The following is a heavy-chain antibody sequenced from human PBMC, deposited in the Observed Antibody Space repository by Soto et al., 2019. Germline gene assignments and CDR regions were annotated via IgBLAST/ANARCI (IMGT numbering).Heavy chain of an antibody. CDR2: IYYSGST. J-gene: IGHJ4*02. Sequence: SETLSLTCTVSGGSISSYYWSWIRQPPGKGLEWIGYIYYSGSTNYNPSLKSRVTISVDTSKNQFSLKLSSVTAADTAVYYCARDLGLTGYYYWGQGTLVTVSS. D-gene: IGHD3-9*01. CDR1: GGSISSYY. CDR3: ARDLGLTGYYY. V-gene: IGHV4-59*01.